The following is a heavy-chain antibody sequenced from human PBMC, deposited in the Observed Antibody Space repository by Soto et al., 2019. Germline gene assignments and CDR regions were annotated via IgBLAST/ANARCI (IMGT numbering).Heavy chain of an antibody. CDR2: ISSSSSYI. J-gene: IGHJ6*02. Sequence: PGGSLRLSCAASGFTFSSYSMNWVRQAPGKGLEWVSSISSSSSYIYYADSVKGRFTISRDNAKNSLYLQMNSLRAEDTAVYYCARDLPVDTAMAGGMDVWGQGTTVTVSS. CDR1: GFTFSSYS. V-gene: IGHV3-21*01. CDR3: ARDLPVDTAMAGGMDV. D-gene: IGHD5-18*01.